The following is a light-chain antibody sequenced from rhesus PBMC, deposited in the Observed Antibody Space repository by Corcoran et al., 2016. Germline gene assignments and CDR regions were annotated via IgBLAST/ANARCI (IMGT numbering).Light chain of an antibody. J-gene: IGKJ3*01. CDR3: QQYNNWIFT. CDR2: DAS. Sequence: EIVMTQSPATLSLSPGERATLSCRASQSVTSYVAWYQQKPEQAPRLLIYDASSRAPGIPDRFSGGGSGTDFTLIISSLEPEDVGVYYCQQYNNWIFTFGPGTKLDIK. V-gene: IGKV3S9*01. CDR1: QSVTSY.